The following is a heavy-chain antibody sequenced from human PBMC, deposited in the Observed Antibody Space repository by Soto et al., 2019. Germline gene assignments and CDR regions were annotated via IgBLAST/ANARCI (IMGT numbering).Heavy chain of an antibody. CDR1: GFTFSSYA. J-gene: IGHJ6*02. D-gene: IGHD3-9*01. CDR2: IGGSGGNT. CDR3: ARVVRYFDTPSGMDV. V-gene: IGHV3-23*01. Sequence: EVQLLESGEGLVQPGGSLKLSCAASGFTFSSYAMSWVRQAPGKGLEWGSGIGGSGGNTYYAASVKGRFTISRDHSKNTLVLQMNSLRAEDTAEYYCARVVRYFDTPSGMDVWGQGTTVTVSS.